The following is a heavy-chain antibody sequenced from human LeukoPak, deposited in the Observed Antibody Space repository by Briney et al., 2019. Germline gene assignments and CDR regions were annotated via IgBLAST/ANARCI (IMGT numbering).Heavy chain of an antibody. D-gene: IGHD3-22*01. CDR3: ARSPYYYDSSGSFDY. CDR1: GGSSSSYY. V-gene: IGHV4-4*07. CDR2: IYTSGST. Sequence: SETLSLTCTVTGGSSSSYYWSWIRQPAGKGLEWIGRIYTSGSTIYNPSLKSRVTMSVDTSKNQFSLKLSSVTAADTAVYYCARSPYYYDSSGSFDYWGQGTLVTVSS. J-gene: IGHJ4*02.